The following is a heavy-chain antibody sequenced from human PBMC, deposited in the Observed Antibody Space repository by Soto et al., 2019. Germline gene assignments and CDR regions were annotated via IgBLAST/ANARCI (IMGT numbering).Heavy chain of an antibody. V-gene: IGHV4-30-2*01. CDR3: ARDRSGGYYGMDV. Sequence: QLQLQESGSGLVKPSQTLSLTCAVSGGSISSGGYSWSWIRQPPGKGLEWIGYIYHSGSTYYNPTLKSRVTISVDRSKNQFSLKLSSVTAADTAVYYCARDRSGGYYGMDVWGQGTTVTVSS. J-gene: IGHJ6*02. CDR2: IYHSGST. D-gene: IGHD2-8*02. CDR1: GGSISSGGYS.